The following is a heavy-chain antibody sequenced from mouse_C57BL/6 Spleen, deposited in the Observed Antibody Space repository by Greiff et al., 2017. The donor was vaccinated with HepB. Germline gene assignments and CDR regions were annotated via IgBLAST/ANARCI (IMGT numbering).Heavy chain of an antibody. Sequence: EVQRVESGGDLVKPGGSLKLSCAASGFTFSSYGMSWVRQTPDKRLEWVATISSGGSYTYYPDSVKGRFTISRDNAKNTLYLQMSSLKSEDTAMYYCARHVGLDFDYWGQGTTLTVSS. V-gene: IGHV5-6*01. CDR1: GFTFSSYG. J-gene: IGHJ2*01. D-gene: IGHD2-2*01. CDR2: ISSGGSYT. CDR3: ARHVGLDFDY.